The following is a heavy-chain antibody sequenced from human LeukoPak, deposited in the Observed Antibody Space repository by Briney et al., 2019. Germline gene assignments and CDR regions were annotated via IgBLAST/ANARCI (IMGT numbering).Heavy chain of an antibody. CDR3: ARAPACGYSYGLDCYYYYGMDV. D-gene: IGHD5-18*01. Sequence: SETLSLTCAVSGGSISSSNWWSWVRQPPGKGLEWIGEIYHSRSTNYNPSLKSRVTISVDKSKNQFSLKLSSVTAADTAVYYCARAPACGYSYGLDCYYYYGMDVWGQGTTVTVSS. V-gene: IGHV4-4*02. CDR1: GGSISSSNW. CDR2: IYHSRST. J-gene: IGHJ6*02.